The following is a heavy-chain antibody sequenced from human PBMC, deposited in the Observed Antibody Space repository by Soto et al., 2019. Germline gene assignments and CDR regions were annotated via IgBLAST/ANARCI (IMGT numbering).Heavy chain of an antibody. D-gene: IGHD3-16*01. Sequence: EVQLVESGGGLVKPGGSLRLSCAASGFTFSSYSMNWVRQAPGKGLEWVSSISSASTYINYADSVKGRFTISRDNAKNSLYLQMNSLRADDTAVYYCANDRSTLDPNYDYGCGTSSEAFAIWGEGTLSPASP. CDR3: ANDRSTLDPNYDYGCGTSSEAFAI. CDR2: ISSASTYI. CDR1: GFTFSSYS. V-gene: IGHV3-21*01. J-gene: IGHJ4*02.